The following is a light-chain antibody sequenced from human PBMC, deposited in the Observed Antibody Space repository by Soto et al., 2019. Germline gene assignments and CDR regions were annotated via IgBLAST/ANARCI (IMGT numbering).Light chain of an antibody. CDR2: AAS. CDR3: QQSYSTPT. Sequence: DIHMTQSPSSLRECVGDSVTITSRASQSISSYLNWYQQKPGKAPKLLIYAASSLQSGVPSRFSGSGSGTDFTLTISSLQPEDFATYYCQQSYSTPTFGGGTKVDI. J-gene: IGKJ4*01. CDR1: QSISSY. V-gene: IGKV1-39*01.